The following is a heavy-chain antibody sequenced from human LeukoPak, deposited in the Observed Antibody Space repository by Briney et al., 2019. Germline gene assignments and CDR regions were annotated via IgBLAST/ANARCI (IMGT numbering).Heavy chain of an antibody. J-gene: IGHJ4*02. V-gene: IGHV4-34*01. CDR2: INHSGST. CDR3: AREGELRYFDWLLPRTRGVFDY. D-gene: IGHD3-9*01. Sequence: SETLSLTCAVYGGSFSGYYWSWIRQPPGKGLEWIGEINHSGSTNYNPSLKSRVTISVDTSKNQFSLKLSSVTAADTAVYYCAREGELRYFDWLLPRTRGVFDYWGQGTLVTVSS. CDR1: GGSFSGYY.